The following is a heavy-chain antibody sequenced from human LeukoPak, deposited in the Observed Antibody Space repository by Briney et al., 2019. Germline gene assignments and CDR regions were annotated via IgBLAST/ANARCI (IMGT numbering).Heavy chain of an antibody. Sequence: SETLSLTCAVYGGSFSGYYWSWIRQPPGKGLEWIGEINHSGSTNYNPSLKSRVTIPVDTSKNQFSLKLSSVTAADTAVYYCARVAVAGIDYWGQGTLVTVSS. CDR2: INHSGST. CDR1: GGSFSGYY. CDR3: ARVAVAGIDY. V-gene: IGHV4-34*01. J-gene: IGHJ4*02. D-gene: IGHD6-19*01.